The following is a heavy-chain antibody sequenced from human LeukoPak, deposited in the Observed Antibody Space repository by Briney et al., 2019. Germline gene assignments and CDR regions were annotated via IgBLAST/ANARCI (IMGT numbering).Heavy chain of an antibody. D-gene: IGHD3-16*02. CDR3: ARGRDYGYVWGSYRPYYFDY. Sequence: SETLSLTCAVSGYSISSCYYRGWIRPPPGKGPEWIGSIYHSGSTYYNPSLKSRVTILVDTSKNQFSLKLSSVTAADTAVYYCARGRDYGYVWGSYRPYYFDYWGQGTLVTVSS. J-gene: IGHJ4*02. CDR1: GYSISSCYY. V-gene: IGHV4-38-2*01. CDR2: IYHSGST.